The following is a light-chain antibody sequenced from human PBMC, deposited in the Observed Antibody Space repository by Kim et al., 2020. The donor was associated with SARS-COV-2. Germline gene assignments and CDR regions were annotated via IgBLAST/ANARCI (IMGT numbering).Light chain of an antibody. CDR2: DAF. Sequence: SPGERATLSCRASQSVSSYLAWYQQKPGQAPRLLIYDAFNRATGIPARFSGSGSGTDFTLTISSLEPEDFAVYYCQQRSNWPLTFGGGTKVDIK. J-gene: IGKJ4*01. CDR1: QSVSSY. CDR3: QQRSNWPLT. V-gene: IGKV3-11*01.